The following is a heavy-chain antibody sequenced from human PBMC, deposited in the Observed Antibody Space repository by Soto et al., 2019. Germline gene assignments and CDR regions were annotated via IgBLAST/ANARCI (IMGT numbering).Heavy chain of an antibody. CDR2: IHSDGSST. D-gene: IGHD2-21*02. J-gene: IGHJ3*01. CDR3: ARGDRGGFDL. Sequence: EVQLVESEGGLVQPGGSLRLSCAASGFTFSYYWMHWVRQAPGQGLVWVSRIHSDGSSTTYADAVKVRFTISRDNAKSTLYLQMTSLRAEDTAVYYCARGDRGGFDLWGEGTMVTVSS. CDR1: GFTFSYYW. V-gene: IGHV3-74*01.